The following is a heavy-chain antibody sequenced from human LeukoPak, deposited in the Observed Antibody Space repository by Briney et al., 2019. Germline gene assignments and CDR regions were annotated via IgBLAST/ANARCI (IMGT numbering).Heavy chain of an antibody. CDR2: ILCDGDEK. V-gene: IGHV3-30*03. CDR1: GFTFSNYD. J-gene: IGHJ4*02. D-gene: IGHD2-15*01. CDR3: APNQYIGSPRPLEP. Sequence: GGSLRLSCAASGFTFSNYDMHWVRQAPGKGLEWVSVILCDGDEKSYADSVKGRFTVSRDNSKNTLYLQMNSLRVEDTAVYYCAPNQYIGSPRPLEPWSQGILVTVSS.